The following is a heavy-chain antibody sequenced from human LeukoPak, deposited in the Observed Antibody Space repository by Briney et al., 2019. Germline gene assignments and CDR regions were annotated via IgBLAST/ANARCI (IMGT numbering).Heavy chain of an antibody. D-gene: IGHD3-10*01. CDR1: GYTFSSYD. CDR2: MNPNSGNT. J-gene: IGHJ6*02. V-gene: IGHV1-8*01. Sequence: GASVKFSCKASGYTFSSYDINWVRQAPGQGLEWMGWMNPNSGNTGYAPKFQGRVTMTRSTSINTAFMELSSLRSEDTAVYYCARRGPDYYYGLDIWGQGTTVTVSS. CDR3: ARRGPDYYYGLDI.